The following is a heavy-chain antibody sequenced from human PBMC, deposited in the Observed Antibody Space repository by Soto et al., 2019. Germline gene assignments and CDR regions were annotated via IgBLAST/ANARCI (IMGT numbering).Heavy chain of an antibody. J-gene: IGHJ3*02. D-gene: IGHD6-13*01. CDR3: AREIGSSWYADAFDI. Sequence: GASVKVSCKASGYTFTGYYMHWVRQAPGQGLEWMGWINPNSGGTNYAQKFQGWVTMTRDTSISTAYMELSRLRSDDTAVYYCAREIGSSWYADAFDIWGQGTMVTVSS. CDR2: INPNSGGT. CDR1: GYTFTGYY. V-gene: IGHV1-2*04.